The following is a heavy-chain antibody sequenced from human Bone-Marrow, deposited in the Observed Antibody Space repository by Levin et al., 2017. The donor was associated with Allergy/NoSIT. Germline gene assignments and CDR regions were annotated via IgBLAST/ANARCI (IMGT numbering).Heavy chain of an antibody. Sequence: GGSLRLSCAVSGFTVSNNFMTWVRQTPGKGLEWVSLIYSGGDTSYAGSVRGRFTISRDGSKNTLYLQMNSLRVDDTAIYYCAGGPSGRMNWGQGTLVTVSS. CDR2: IYSGGDT. V-gene: IGHV3-53*01. CDR1: GFTVSNNF. CDR3: AGGPSGRMN. D-gene: IGHD3-16*01. J-gene: IGHJ4*02.